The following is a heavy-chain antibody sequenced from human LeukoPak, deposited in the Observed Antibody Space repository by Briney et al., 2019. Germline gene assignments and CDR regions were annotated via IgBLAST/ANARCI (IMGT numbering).Heavy chain of an antibody. CDR2: ISSSNSYL. V-gene: IGHV3-21*01. J-gene: IGHJ4*02. D-gene: IGHD3-22*01. CDR3: ARAVDYYGSSGYYRPYFDY. Sequence: GGSLRLSCAASGFTFSSYSMNWVRQAPGKGLEWVSSISSSNSYLYYADSVKGRFTLSRDNAKNSLYLQMNSLRAEDTAVYYCARAVDYYGSSGYYRPYFDYWGQGTLVTVSS. CDR1: GFTFSSYS.